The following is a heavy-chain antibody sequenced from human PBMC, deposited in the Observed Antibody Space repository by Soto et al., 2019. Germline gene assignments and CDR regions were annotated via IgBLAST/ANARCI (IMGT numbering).Heavy chain of an antibody. V-gene: IGHV3-9*01. CDR2: ISWNSGSI. D-gene: IGHD6-13*01. Sequence: GGSLRLSCAASGFTFDDYAMHWVRQAPGKGLEWVSGISWNSGSIGYADSVKGRFTISRDNAKNSLYLQMNSLRAEDTALYYCAKESIAAAGMGGPIDYWGQGTLVTVSS. CDR1: GFTFDDYA. J-gene: IGHJ4*02. CDR3: AKESIAAAGMGGPIDY.